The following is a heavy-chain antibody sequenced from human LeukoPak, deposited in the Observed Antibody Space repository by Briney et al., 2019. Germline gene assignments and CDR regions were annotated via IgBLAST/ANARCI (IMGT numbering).Heavy chain of an antibody. CDR2: IHAGNGNT. CDR3: ARGLLWFGELFLY. CDR1: GYTFTSYA. D-gene: IGHD3-10*01. J-gene: IGHJ4*02. V-gene: IGHV1-3*01. Sequence: ASVKVSCKASGYTFTSYAMHWVRQAPGQRLEWMGWIHAGNGNTKYSQKFQGRVTITRDTSASTAYMELSSLRSEDTAVYYCARGLLWFGELFLYWGQGTLVTVSS.